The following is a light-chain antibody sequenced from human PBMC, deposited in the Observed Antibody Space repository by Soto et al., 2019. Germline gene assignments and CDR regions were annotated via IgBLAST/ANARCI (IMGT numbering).Light chain of an antibody. CDR3: CSYAGSSTFDRAV. CDR2: EGS. V-gene: IGLV2-23*03. CDR1: SSDVGSYNL. Sequence: QSALTQPASVSGSPGQSITISCTGTSSDVGSYNLVSWYQQHPGKAPKLMIYEGSKRPSGVSNRFSGYKSGNTASLTISGLQAEDEADYYCCSYAGSSTFDRAVFGGGTQLTVL. J-gene: IGLJ7*01.